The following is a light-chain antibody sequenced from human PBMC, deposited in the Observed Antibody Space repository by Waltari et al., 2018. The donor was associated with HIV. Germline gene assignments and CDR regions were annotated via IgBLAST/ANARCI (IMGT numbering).Light chain of an antibody. CDR1: SPNIGNNY. J-gene: IGLJ2*01. Sequence: QSVLTQPPSVSAAPGQTVTISCPGSSPNIGNNYVSWYQQPPGTAPKLLISDNNKRPSGIPDRFSGSKSGTSATLGITGLQTGDEADYYCGTWDSSLSAGGVFGGGTKLTVL. V-gene: IGLV1-51*01. CDR3: GTWDSSLSAGGV. CDR2: DNN.